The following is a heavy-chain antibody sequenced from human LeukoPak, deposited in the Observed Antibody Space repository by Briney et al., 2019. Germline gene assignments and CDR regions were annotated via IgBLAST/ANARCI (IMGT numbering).Heavy chain of an antibody. D-gene: IGHD6-13*01. CDR2: ISSSSSSYI. J-gene: IGHJ4*02. CDR1: GFTFSSYS. Sequence: GGSLRLSCAASGFTFSSYSMNWVRQAPGKGLEWVSSISSSSSSYIYYADSVKGRFTISRDNAKNSLYLQMNSLRAEDTAVYYCARADGSSWFNFWGQGTLVTVSS. V-gene: IGHV3-21*01. CDR3: ARADGSSWFNF.